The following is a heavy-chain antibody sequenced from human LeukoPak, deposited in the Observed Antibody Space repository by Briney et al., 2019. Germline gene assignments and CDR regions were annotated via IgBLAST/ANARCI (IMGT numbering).Heavy chain of an antibody. D-gene: IGHD3-22*01. V-gene: IGHV4-59*08. Sequence: PSETLSLTCTVSGGSISIYYWSWIRQSPGKGLEWIGYIYHSGSTQCNPALKSRVTMSVDTSKNQFSLKLSSVTAADTAIYYSARFIYDSGGYYLDDWGQGILVTVSS. CDR1: GGSISIYY. CDR3: ARFIYDSGGYYLDD. J-gene: IGHJ4*02. CDR2: IYHSGST.